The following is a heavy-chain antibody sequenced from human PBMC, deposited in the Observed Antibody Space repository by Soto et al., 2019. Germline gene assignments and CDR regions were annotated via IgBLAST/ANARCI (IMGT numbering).Heavy chain of an antibody. J-gene: IGHJ6*03. D-gene: IGHD4-17*01. CDR1: GFTFSSYS. V-gene: IGHV3-21*01. Sequence: PGGSLRLSCAASGFTFSSYSMNWVRQAPGKGLEWVSSISSSSSYIYYADSVKGRFTISRDNAKNSLYLQMNSLRAEDTAAYYCARDSMTTDISYYNYNLDFWGKGTTVTGSS. CDR3: ARDSMTTDISYYNYNLDF. CDR2: ISSSSSYI.